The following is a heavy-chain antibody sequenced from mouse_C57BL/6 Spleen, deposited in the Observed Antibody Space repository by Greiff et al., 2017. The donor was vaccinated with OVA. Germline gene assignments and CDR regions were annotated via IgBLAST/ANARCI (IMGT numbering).Heavy chain of an antibody. V-gene: IGHV1-81*01. D-gene: IGHD1-1*01. CDR2: IYPRSGNT. CDR1: GYTFTSYG. J-gene: IGHJ4*01. Sequence: QVQLQQSGAELARPGASVKLSCKASGYTFTSYGISWVKQRTGQGLEWIGEIYPRSGNTYYNEKFKGKATLTADKSSSTAYMELRSLTSEDSAVYFCARGGFDYGSFYYAKDYWGQGTSVTVSS. CDR3: ARGGFDYGSFYYAKDY.